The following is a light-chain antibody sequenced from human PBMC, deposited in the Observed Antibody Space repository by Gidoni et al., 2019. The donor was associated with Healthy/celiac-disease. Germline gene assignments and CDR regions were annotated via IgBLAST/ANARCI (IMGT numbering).Light chain of an antibody. J-gene: IGKJ5*01. CDR1: QSLLHSNGYDY. CDR3: MQALQTPIT. Sequence: DVVMPQSPLSLLVTPGEPASISCRSSQSLLHSNGYDYLDWYLQKPGQSPQLLIYLGSNRASGVPDRFSGSGSGTDFTLKISRGEAEDVGIYYCMQALQTPITFGQGTRLDIK. V-gene: IGKV2-28*01. CDR2: LGS.